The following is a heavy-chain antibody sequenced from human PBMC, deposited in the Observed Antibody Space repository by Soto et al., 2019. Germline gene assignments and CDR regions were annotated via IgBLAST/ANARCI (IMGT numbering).Heavy chain of an antibody. CDR3: AADPYCGGDCYFDY. J-gene: IGHJ4*02. V-gene: IGHV1-58*01. Sequence: SVKVYCKASGYTYFTSAVQWVRQAIGQGLEWVGWIVVGSGNTNYAQKFQERVTITRDMSTNTAYMELTSLRSEDTAVYYCAADPYCGGDCYFDYWGQGIMVTV. CDR1: GYTYFTSA. CDR2: IVVGSGNT. D-gene: IGHD2-21*02.